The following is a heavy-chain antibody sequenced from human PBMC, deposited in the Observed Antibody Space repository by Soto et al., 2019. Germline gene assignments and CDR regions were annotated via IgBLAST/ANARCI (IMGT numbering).Heavy chain of an antibody. Sequence: GSLRLSCAASGFTVSSNYMSWVRQAPGKGLEWVSVIYSGGSTYYADSVKGRFTISRDNSKNTLYLQMNSLRAEDTAVYYCARDAKDTAMVSTDYWGQGTLVTVSS. D-gene: IGHD5-18*01. CDR2: IYSGGST. CDR1: GFTVSSNY. CDR3: ARDAKDTAMVSTDY. V-gene: IGHV3-66*01. J-gene: IGHJ4*02.